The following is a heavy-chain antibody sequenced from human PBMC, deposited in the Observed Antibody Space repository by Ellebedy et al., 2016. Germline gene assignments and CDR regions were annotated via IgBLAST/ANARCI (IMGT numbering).Heavy chain of an antibody. Sequence: SETLSLTCTVSGGSISSGDYYWSWIRQPPGKGLEWIGYIYYSGSTYYNPSLKSRVTISVDTSKNQFSLKLSSVTAADTAVYYCAREPHIVVVPAAIGRDYFDYWGQGTLVTVSS. CDR2: IYYSGST. V-gene: IGHV4-30-4*01. D-gene: IGHD2-2*01. J-gene: IGHJ4*02. CDR3: AREPHIVVVPAAIGRDYFDY. CDR1: GGSISSGDYY.